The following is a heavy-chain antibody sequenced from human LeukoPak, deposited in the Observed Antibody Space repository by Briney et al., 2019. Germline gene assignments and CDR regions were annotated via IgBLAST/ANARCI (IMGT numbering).Heavy chain of an antibody. D-gene: IGHD6-19*01. CDR3: ASRSAVAGEFDY. V-gene: IGHV3-48*02. CDR2: ISSSDSI. Sequence: GGSLRLSCAASGFTFSSYGMNWVRQAPGKRLEWVSYISSSDSIYSADSVKGRFTISRDNAENSLYLQMNSLRDEDTAVYYCASRSAVAGEFDYWGQGTVVTVSS. CDR1: GFTFSSYG. J-gene: IGHJ4*02.